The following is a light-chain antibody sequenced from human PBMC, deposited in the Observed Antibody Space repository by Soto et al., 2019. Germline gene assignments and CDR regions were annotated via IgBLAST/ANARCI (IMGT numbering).Light chain of an antibody. CDR3: ATWDDSLNGVV. CDR2: GHN. Sequence: QLVLTQPPSASGTPGQRVTISCSGDSSNIGSNTVNWYQQLPGTAPKLLIYGHNQRPSGVPGRFSGSKSGTSASLAISGLQSEDEADYYCATWDDSLNGVVFGGGTKLTVL. V-gene: IGLV1-44*01. CDR1: SSNIGSNT. J-gene: IGLJ3*02.